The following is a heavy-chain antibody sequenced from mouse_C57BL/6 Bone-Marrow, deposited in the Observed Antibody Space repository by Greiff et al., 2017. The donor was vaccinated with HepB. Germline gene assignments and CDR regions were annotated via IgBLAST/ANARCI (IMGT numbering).Heavy chain of an antibody. Sequence: VKLMESGAELARPGASVKLSCKASGYTFTSYGISWVKQSTGQGLEWIGEIYPRSGNTYYNEKFKGKATLTADKSSSTAYMELRSLTSEDSAVYFCGIYYYGSSYVEDYWGQGTSVTVSS. D-gene: IGHD1-1*01. J-gene: IGHJ4*01. CDR1: GYTFTSYG. CDR3: GIYYYGSSYVEDY. CDR2: IYPRSGNT. V-gene: IGHV1-81*01.